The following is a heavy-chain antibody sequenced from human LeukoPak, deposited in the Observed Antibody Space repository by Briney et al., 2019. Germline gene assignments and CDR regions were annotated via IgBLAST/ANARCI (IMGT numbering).Heavy chain of an antibody. D-gene: IGHD2-21*01. J-gene: IGHJ4*02. CDR1: VFPFSSHG. Sequence: GGTLRLSCAASVFPFSSHGMSWFRQAPGKGLEWVSGIIGGGGSTYYADSVKGRFTISGDNSRNTLFLQMKTVRAEDAAVYYCTHAAMYQIEHCGQGTLVTVSS. CDR2: IIGGGGST. V-gene: IGHV3-23*01. CDR3: THAAMYQIEH.